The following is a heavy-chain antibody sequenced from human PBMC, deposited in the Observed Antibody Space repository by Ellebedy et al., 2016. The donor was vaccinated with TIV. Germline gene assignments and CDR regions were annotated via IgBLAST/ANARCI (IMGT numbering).Heavy chain of an antibody. V-gene: IGHV5-51*01. CDR3: ARQIEGALWAPNWFDP. J-gene: IGHJ5*02. D-gene: IGHD1-26*01. CDR1: GYSFTSYW. Sequence: GESLKISXKGSGYSFTSYWIGWVRQMPGKGLEWMGIIYPGDSDTRYSPSFQGQVTISADKSISTAYLQWSSLKASDTAMYYCARQIEGALWAPNWFDPWGQGTLVTVSS. CDR2: IYPGDSDT.